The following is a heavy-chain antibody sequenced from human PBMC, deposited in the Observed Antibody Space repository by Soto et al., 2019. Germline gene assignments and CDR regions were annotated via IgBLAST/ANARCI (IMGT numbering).Heavy chain of an antibody. CDR1: GITFSNYA. D-gene: IGHD5-12*01. J-gene: IGHJ4*02. V-gene: IGHV3-23*01. CDR3: AKENGGCTSTITSYFDY. Sequence: EVQLLESGGGLVQPGGSLRLSCAASGITFSNYALSWVRQAPGKGLEWVSGISGSGRSTYYADSVKGRFTISRDNSKNTLSLQMNSLRADDTAVYYCAKENGGCTSTITSYFDYWGRGTLVTVSS. CDR2: ISGSGRST.